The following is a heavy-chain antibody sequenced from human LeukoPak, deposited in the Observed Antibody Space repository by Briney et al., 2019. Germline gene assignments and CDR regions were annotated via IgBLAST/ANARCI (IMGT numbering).Heavy chain of an antibody. Sequence: SETLSLTCTVSGDSISSSGYYWSWIRQPPGKGLEWIGEINHSGSTNYNPSLKSRVTISVDTSKNQFSLKLSSVTAADTAVYYCARISDYYDSSGSIDYWGQGTLVTVSS. D-gene: IGHD3-22*01. CDR2: INHSGST. CDR3: ARISDYYDSSGSIDY. CDR1: GDSISSSGYY. J-gene: IGHJ4*02. V-gene: IGHV4-39*07.